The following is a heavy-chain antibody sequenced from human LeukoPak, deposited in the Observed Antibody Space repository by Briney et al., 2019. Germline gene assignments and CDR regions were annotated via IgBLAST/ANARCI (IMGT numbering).Heavy chain of an antibody. D-gene: IGHD2-15*01. Sequence: PSETLSLTCAVSGYSIGSGYYWGWIRQPPGKGLEWIGYIYYSGSTNYNPSLKSRVTISVDTSKNQFSLKLSSVTAADTAVYYCARAGGTLDYWGQGTLVTVSS. CDR3: ARAGGTLDY. V-gene: IGHV4-38-2*01. CDR2: IYYSGST. J-gene: IGHJ4*02. CDR1: GYSIGSGYY.